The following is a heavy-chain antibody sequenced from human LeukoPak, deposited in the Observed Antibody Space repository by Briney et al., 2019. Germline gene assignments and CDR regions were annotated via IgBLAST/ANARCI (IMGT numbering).Heavy chain of an antibody. D-gene: IGHD3-3*01. J-gene: IGHJ5*02. V-gene: IGHV4-30-4*01. CDR2: IYYSGST. CDR3: ARALYDFWGGYFLSLWFDP. CDR1: GGSISSGDYY. Sequence: PSETLSLTCTVSGGSISSGDYYWRWIRQPPGKGLEWIGYIYYSGSTYYNPSLKSRVTISVDTSKNQFSLKLSSVTAADTAVYYCARALYDFWGGYFLSLWFDPWGQGTLVTVSS.